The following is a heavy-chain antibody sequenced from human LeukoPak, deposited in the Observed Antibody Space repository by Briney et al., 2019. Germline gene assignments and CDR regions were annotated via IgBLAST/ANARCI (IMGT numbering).Heavy chain of an antibody. D-gene: IGHD3-10*01. CDR2: LDPADRET. Sequence: ASVKVSCKVSGHTLTELSIHWVRQAPGKGLEWMGGLDPADRETIYAPKYQGRVTLTEDTSTDTAYMELSSLTSEDTAVYYCAAGGFGELLPYWGQGTLVTVSS. CDR1: GHTLTELS. CDR3: AAGGFGELLPY. J-gene: IGHJ4*02. V-gene: IGHV1-24*01.